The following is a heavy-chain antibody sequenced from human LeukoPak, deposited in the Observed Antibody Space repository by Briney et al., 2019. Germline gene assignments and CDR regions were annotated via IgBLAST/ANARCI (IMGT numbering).Heavy chain of an antibody. Sequence: PGGSLRLSCAASGFTFGDYAMSWVRQAPGKGLEWVGFIRSKAYGGTTEYAASVKGRFTISRDDSKSIACLQMNSLKTEDTAVYYCTRTFGEYGAYYYYYYMDVWGKGTTVTISS. CDR3: TRTFGEYGAYYYYYYMDV. D-gene: IGHD3-16*01. V-gene: IGHV3-49*04. J-gene: IGHJ6*03. CDR2: IRSKAYGGTT. CDR1: GFTFGDYA.